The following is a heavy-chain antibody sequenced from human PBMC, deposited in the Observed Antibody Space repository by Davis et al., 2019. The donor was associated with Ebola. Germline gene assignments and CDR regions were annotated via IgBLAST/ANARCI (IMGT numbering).Heavy chain of an antibody. CDR1: GFTFSSYG. CDR2: IWYDGSNK. Sequence: GGSLRLSCAPPGFTFSSYGMHWVRQAPGKGLEWLAVIWYDGSNKYYADSVKGRFTISRDNSKNTLYLQMNSLRAEDTAVYYCAKGTYSSYWGQGTLVTVSS. V-gene: IGHV3-30*02. D-gene: IGHD6-13*01. J-gene: IGHJ4*02. CDR3: AKGTYSSY.